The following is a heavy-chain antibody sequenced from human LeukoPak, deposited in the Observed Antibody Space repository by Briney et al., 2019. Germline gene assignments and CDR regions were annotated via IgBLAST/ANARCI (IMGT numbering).Heavy chain of an antibody. J-gene: IGHJ4*02. CDR1: GDSISSFY. CDR2: IYSSGST. V-gene: IGHV4-4*07. D-gene: IGHD6-13*01. Sequence: SETLSLTCTVSGDSISSFYWSWIRQPAGKGLEWIGRIYSSGSTNYNPSLESRVTISVDTSKNQFSLKLSSVTAADTAVYYCARGSGSWYFIPKYYFDYWGQGTLVTVSS. CDR3: ARGSGSWYFIPKYYFDY.